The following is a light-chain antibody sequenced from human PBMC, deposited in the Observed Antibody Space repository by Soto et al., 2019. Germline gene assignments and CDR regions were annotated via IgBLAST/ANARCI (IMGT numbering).Light chain of an antibody. CDR1: SGHSSYA. V-gene: IGLV4-69*01. Sequence: QSVLTQSPSASASLGASVKLTCTLSSGHSSYAIAWHQQQPEKGPRYLMKLNSDGSHSKGDGIPDRCSGSSSGAERYLTIPSLQSEDEADYYCQTWVTGIQIFGGGTKLTVL. CDR3: QTWVTGIQI. J-gene: IGLJ2*01. CDR2: LNSDGSH.